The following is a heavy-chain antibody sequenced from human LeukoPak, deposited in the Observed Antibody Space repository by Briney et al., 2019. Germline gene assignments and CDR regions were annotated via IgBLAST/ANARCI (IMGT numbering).Heavy chain of an antibody. CDR2: ISAYNGNT. Sequence: ASVKVSCKASGYTFTTYGTSWVRQAPGQGLEWMGWISAYNGNTNYAQKFQGRVTMTTDTSTNTAYMELRSLRSDDTAVYYCARDRDITVAEDWGQGTLVTVSS. D-gene: IGHD6-19*01. J-gene: IGHJ4*02. CDR3: ARDRDITVAED. V-gene: IGHV1-18*01. CDR1: GYTFTTYG.